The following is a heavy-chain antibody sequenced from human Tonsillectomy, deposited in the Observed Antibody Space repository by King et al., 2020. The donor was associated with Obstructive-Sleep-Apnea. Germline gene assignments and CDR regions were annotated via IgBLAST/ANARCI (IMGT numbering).Heavy chain of an antibody. Sequence: VQLQESGPGLLKPSETLSLTCTVSGGSISTYYWTWIRQPPGKELEWIGYVYYSGSTNYNPSLKSRVTISVDTSKTQFSLRLSSVTAADTAVYYCTRTYASGTYYNRELSHGGYDYWGQGTLVTVSS. J-gene: IGHJ4*02. CDR3: TRTYASGTYYNRELSHGGYDY. D-gene: IGHD3-10*01. CDR2: VYYSGST. CDR1: GGSISTYY. V-gene: IGHV4-59*08.